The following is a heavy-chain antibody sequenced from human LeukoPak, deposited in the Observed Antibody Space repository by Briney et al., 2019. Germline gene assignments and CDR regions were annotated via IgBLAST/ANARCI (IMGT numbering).Heavy chain of an antibody. Sequence: GGSLRLSCAASGFTFSRYYMHWVRQAPGKGLVWVSRISSDGSSTTYADSVKGRFTISRDNAKNTLYLQMNSLKVEDTAVYYCSRVFVGDEYSSSGYWGQGTLVTAS. V-gene: IGHV3-74*01. CDR1: GFTFSRYY. CDR2: ISSDGSST. CDR3: SRVFVGDEYSSSGY. J-gene: IGHJ4*02. D-gene: IGHD6-13*01.